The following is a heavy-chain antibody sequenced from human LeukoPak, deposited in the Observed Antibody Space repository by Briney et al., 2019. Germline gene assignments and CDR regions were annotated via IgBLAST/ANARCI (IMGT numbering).Heavy chain of an antibody. J-gene: IGHJ3*01. CDR3: AKDRAYPNDVFDV. Sequence: GGSLRLSCAASGFTFSTYWMSWVRQAPGKGLEWVANIKQDGSEKYYVDSVKGRFSISRDTSKNTLFLQMNSLRADDTALYYCAKDRAYPNDVFDVWGQGTMVTVS. CDR1: GFTFSTYW. CDR2: IKQDGSEK. D-gene: IGHD2-21*01. V-gene: IGHV3-7*03.